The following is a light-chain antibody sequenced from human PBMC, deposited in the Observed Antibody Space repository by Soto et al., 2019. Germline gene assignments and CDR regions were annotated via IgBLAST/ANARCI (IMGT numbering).Light chain of an antibody. V-gene: IGLV2-23*02. Sequence: QSVLAQPASVSGSPGQSITISCTGTSSDFGGYNYVSWYQQHPGKAPKLMIYEVSKRPSGVSNRFSGSKSGNTASLTISGFQAEDEADYYCCSYAGSSTFYVFGTGTKVTVL. CDR3: CSYAGSSTFYV. CDR2: EVS. CDR1: SSDFGGYNY. J-gene: IGLJ1*01.